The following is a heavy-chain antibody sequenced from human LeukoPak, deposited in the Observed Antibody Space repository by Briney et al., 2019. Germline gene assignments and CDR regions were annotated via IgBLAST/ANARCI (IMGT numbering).Heavy chain of an antibody. J-gene: IGHJ4*02. V-gene: IGHV3-23*01. D-gene: IGHD3-3*01. CDR1: GFTFSSNA. CDR2: ISGSGGST. CDR3: AKHITIFGVVTAPFDY. Sequence: PGGSLRLSCAASGFTFSSNATSWVRQAPGKGLEWASAISGSGGSTYYADSVKGRFTISRDNSKNTLSLQMNSLRAEDTAVYYCAKHITIFGVVTAPFDYWGQGTLVTVSS.